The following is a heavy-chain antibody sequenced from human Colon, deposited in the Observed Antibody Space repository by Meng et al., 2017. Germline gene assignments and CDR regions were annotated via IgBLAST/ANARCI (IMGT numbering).Heavy chain of an antibody. CDR3: AKDLPPLVDATDFDY. CDR1: GFTFSSYW. CDR2: INSDGSST. V-gene: IGHV3-74*01. Sequence: GGSLRLSCAASGFTFSSYWMHWVRQAPGKGLVWVSRINSDGSSTSYADSVKGRFTISRDNAKNTLYLQMNSLRAEDTTVYYCAKDLPPLVDATDFDYWGQGTLVTVSS. J-gene: IGHJ4*02. D-gene: IGHD1-26*01.